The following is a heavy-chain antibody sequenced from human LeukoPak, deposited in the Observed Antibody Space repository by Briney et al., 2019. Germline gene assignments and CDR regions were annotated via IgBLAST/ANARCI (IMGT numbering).Heavy chain of an antibody. Sequence: GESLRLSCAASGFSFSTYTMNWARQAPGKGLGWVSSISGSGSYIYYSDSVKGRFTISRDNAKNSLSLQMNSLRAEDTAIYYCASHFWNYYRIDYWGQGILVTVSS. CDR2: ISGSGSYI. CDR1: GFSFSTYT. V-gene: IGHV3-21*01. J-gene: IGHJ4*02. CDR3: ASHFWNYYRIDY. D-gene: IGHD3-3*02.